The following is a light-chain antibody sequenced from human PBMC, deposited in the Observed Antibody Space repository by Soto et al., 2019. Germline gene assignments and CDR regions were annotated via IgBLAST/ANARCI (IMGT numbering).Light chain of an antibody. V-gene: IGLV2-14*01. Sequence: QSALTQPASVSGSPGQSITISCTGTSSDVGGYNYVSWYQQHPGKAPKLMIYDVSNRPSGVSNRFSGSKSGNTASLTISGLQAEDEADYYCSSYTSSSLAFGTGTKRTVL. CDR3: SSYTSSSLA. J-gene: IGLJ1*01. CDR1: SSDVGGYNY. CDR2: DVS.